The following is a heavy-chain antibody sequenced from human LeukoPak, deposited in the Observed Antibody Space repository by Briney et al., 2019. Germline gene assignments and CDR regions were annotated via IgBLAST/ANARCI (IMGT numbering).Heavy chain of an antibody. D-gene: IGHD5-18*01. V-gene: IGHV4-34*01. CDR3: ARRRTEDTAMVRRPKYFDY. Sequence: PSETLSLTCAVYGGSVSGYYWSWIRQPPGKGLEWIGEINHSGSTNYNPSLKSRVTISVDTSKNQFSLKLSSVTAADTAVYYCARRRTEDTAMVRRPKYFDYWGQGTLVTVSS. J-gene: IGHJ4*02. CDR1: GGSVSGYY. CDR2: INHSGST.